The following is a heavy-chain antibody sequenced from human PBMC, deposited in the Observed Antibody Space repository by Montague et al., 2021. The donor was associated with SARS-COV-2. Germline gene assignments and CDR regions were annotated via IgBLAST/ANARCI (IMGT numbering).Heavy chain of an antibody. J-gene: IGHJ4*02. V-gene: IGHV3-30*18. CDR1: GFTFSSYG. D-gene: IGHD3-22*01. CDR3: AKTSVRERYYYDSSGYLYYFDY. Sequence: SLRLSCAASGFTFSSYGMHWVRQAPGKGLEWVAVISYDGSNKYYADSVKGRFTISRDNSKNTLYLRMNSLRAEDTAVYYCAKTSVRERYYYDSSGYLYYFDYWGQGTLVTVSS. CDR2: ISYDGSNK.